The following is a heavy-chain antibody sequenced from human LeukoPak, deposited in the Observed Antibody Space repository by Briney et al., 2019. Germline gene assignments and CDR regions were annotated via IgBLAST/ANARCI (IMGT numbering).Heavy chain of an antibody. CDR2: ISGSGGST. Sequence: GGSLRLSCAASGFTFSSYAMSWVRQAPGKGLEWVSAISGSGGSTYYADSVKGRFTISRDNSKNTLYLQMNSLRAEDTAVYYCAKGSLYNWNDVSPDAFDIWGRGTMVTVSS. J-gene: IGHJ3*02. V-gene: IGHV3-23*01. CDR3: AKGSLYNWNDVSPDAFDI. D-gene: IGHD1-20*01. CDR1: GFTFSSYA.